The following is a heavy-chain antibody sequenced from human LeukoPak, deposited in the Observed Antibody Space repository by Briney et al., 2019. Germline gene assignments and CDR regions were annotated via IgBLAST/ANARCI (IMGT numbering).Heavy chain of an antibody. CDR2: IIPIFGTA. CDR3: ARDLAYSSRISSSLDY. V-gene: IGHV1-69*13. CDR1: GGTFSSYA. J-gene: IGHJ4*02. Sequence: SVKVSCKASGGTFSSYAISWVRQAPGQGLEWMGGIIPIFGTANYAQKFQGRVTITADESTNTAYMELSSLRSEDTAVYYCARDLAYSSRISSSLDYWGQGTLVTASS. D-gene: IGHD6-13*01.